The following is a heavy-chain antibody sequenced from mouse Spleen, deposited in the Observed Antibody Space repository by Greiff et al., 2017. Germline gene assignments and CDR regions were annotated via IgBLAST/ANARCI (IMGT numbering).Heavy chain of an antibody. J-gene: IGHJ3*01. V-gene: IGHV5-16*01. CDR2: INYDGSST. CDR3: AREEYGNSAWFAY. CDR1: GFTFSDYY. D-gene: IGHD2-10*02. Sequence: DVKLVESEGGLVQPGSSMKLSCTASGFTFSDYYMAWVRQVPEKGLEWVANINYDGSSTYYLDSLKSRFIISRDNAKNILYLQMSSLKSEDTATYYCAREEYGNSAWFAYWGQGTLVTVSA.